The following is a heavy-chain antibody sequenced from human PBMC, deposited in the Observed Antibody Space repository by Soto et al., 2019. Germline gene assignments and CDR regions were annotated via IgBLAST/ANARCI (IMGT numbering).Heavy chain of an antibody. V-gene: IGHV4-39*07. CDR3: ARGQTTGIDY. J-gene: IGHJ4*02. Sequence: SETLSLTCTVSGGSISSSSYYWGWIRQPPGKGLEWIGSIYYSGSTSYNPSLKSRVTISVDTSKNQFSLKLSSVTAADTAVYYCARGQTTGIDYWGQGTLVTVSS. D-gene: IGHD4-17*01. CDR2: IYYSGST. CDR1: GGSISSSSYY.